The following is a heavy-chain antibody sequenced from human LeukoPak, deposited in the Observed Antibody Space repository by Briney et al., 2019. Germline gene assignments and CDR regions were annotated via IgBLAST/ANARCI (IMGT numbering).Heavy chain of an antibody. V-gene: IGHV3-64D*09. Sequence: GGSLRLSCAASGFTFSTYAMTWVRQAPGKGLEYVSGISNKGGSTYYADSVKGRFTISRDNSKNTLHLQMSSLRADDTAVYYCVKSGTWADFDSWGQGTLVTVSS. CDR1: GFTFSTYA. CDR2: ISNKGGST. CDR3: VKSGTWADFDS. J-gene: IGHJ4*02. D-gene: IGHD1-26*01.